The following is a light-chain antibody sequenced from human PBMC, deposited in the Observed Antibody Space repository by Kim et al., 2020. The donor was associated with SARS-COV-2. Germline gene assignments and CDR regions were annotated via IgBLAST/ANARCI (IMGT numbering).Light chain of an antibody. Sequence: SAAVGDRSTITCRASQSIANYLNWFQQKPGKAPKLLIFAASNLQSGVASRFSGRESGTDFTLTINSLLPKDFATYYCQQSFSTPISFGQGTKLEI. CDR1: QSIANY. V-gene: IGKV1-39*01. CDR3: QQSFSTPIS. CDR2: AAS. J-gene: IGKJ2*03.